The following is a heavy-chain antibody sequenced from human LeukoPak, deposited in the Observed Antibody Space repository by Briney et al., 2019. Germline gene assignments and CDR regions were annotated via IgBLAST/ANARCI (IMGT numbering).Heavy chain of an antibody. Sequence: SETLSLTCTVSGYSISSGYYWGWIRQPPGKGLEWVGNIYHSGSTHYNPSLKSRVTISVDTSKNQFSLKLNSVTAADTVVYYCAKSNGYGLIDIWGQGTMVTVSS. D-gene: IGHD3-22*01. CDR3: AKSNGYGLIDI. V-gene: IGHV4-38-2*02. CDR1: GYSISSGYY. J-gene: IGHJ3*02. CDR2: IYHSGST.